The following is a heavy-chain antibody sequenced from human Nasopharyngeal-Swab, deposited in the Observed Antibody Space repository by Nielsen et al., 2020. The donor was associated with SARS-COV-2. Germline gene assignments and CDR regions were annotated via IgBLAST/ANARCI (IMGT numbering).Heavy chain of an antibody. CDR2: INPRGGST. CDR1: GYTFTGYY. CDR3: AREDIVGANFDY. Sequence: ASVKVSCKASGYTFTGYYIHWVRQAPGQGLEWMGIINPRGGSTSYAQKFQGRVAMTRDTSTSTVYMEVSSLRSEDTAVYYCAREDIVGANFDYWGQGTLVTVSS. J-gene: IGHJ4*02. D-gene: IGHD1-26*01. V-gene: IGHV1-46*01.